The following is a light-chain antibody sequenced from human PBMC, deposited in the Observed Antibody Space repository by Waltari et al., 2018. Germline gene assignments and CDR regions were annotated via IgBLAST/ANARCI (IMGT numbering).Light chain of an antibody. CDR2: DVS. CDR1: SSDVGVYDY. V-gene: IGLV2-11*01. Sequence: QSALTQPRSVSGSPGQSVTISCPGTSSDVGVYDYVSWYQQHPGKAPKLMIYDVSQRPSGVPDRFSGSKSGNTASLTISGLQAEDEADYYCYSYAGTSTFVFGTGTKVAVL. CDR3: YSYAGTSTFV. J-gene: IGLJ1*01.